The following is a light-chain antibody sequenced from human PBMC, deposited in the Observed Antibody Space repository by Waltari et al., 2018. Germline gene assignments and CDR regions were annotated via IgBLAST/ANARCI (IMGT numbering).Light chain of an antibody. CDR3: QQYYTIPLS. CDR1: QDISNS. CDR2: AAS. J-gene: IGKJ4*01. Sequence: DIQMTQSPSSLSASVGDRVTITCRASQDISNSLAWYQQKPGKAPRLLLDAASRLQTGVPSRFSGNRSGTGYTLTINSLQPEDFATDYCQQYYTIPLSFGGGTKVDVK. V-gene: IGKV1-NL1*01.